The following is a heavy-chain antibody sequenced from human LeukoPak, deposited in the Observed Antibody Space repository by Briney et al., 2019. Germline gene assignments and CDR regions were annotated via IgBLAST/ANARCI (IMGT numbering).Heavy chain of an antibody. CDR3: ASRGRMVSDFWSGYWSPIDY. CDR2: ISGSGGST. J-gene: IGHJ4*02. Sequence: GGSLRLSCAASGFTFSSYGMSWVRQAPGKGLEWVSAISGSGGSTYYADSVKGRFTISRDNSKNTLYLQMNSLRAEDTAVYYCASRGRMVSDFWSGYWSPIDYWGQGTLVTVSS. V-gene: IGHV3-23*01. D-gene: IGHD3-3*01. CDR1: GFTFSSYG.